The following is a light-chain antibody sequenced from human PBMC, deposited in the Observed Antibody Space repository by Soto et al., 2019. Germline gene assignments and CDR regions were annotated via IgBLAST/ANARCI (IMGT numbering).Light chain of an antibody. Sequence: EIVLTQSPGTLSLSPGERATLSCRASQSLSSSFLAWYQQKPGQAPRLLIYGASRRATGIPDRFSGSGSGTEFTLTISSLQPEDFATYYCQQTNSFPLTFGGGTKVDI. CDR3: QQTNSFPLT. V-gene: IGKV3-20*01. CDR2: GAS. CDR1: QSLSSSF. J-gene: IGKJ4*01.